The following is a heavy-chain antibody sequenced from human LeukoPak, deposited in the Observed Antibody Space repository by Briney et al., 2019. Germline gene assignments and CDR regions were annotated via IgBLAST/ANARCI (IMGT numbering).Heavy chain of an antibody. CDR1: GGSISSYY. V-gene: IGHV4-4*07. CDR2: IYTSGST. Sequence: SETLSLTCTVSGGSISSYYWSWIRQPAGKGLEWIGRIYTSGSTNYNPSLKSRVTMSVDTSKNQFSLKLSSVTAADTAVYYCARGPHYALGIYFDYWGQGTLVTVSS. CDR3: ARGPHYALGIYFDY. D-gene: IGHD7-27*01. J-gene: IGHJ4*02.